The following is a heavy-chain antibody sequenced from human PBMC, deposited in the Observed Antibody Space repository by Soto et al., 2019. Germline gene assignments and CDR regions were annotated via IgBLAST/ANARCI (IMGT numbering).Heavy chain of an antibody. CDR1: GYIFTTYW. D-gene: IGHD6-13*01. CDR3: ARLGSAAGLSNYGMDV. Sequence: GESLKISCQGSGYIFTTYWICCVLQRPVKGLEWMGIIYPDDSDTRYSPSFQGRVTISADKSISTAYLQWSSLKASDTAMYYCARLGSAAGLSNYGMDVWGQGTTVTVSS. V-gene: IGHV5-51*01. J-gene: IGHJ6*02. CDR2: IYPDDSDT.